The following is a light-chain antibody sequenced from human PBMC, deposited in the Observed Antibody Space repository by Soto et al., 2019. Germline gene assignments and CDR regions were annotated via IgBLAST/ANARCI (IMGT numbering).Light chain of an antibody. Sequence: DIQLTQSPSSLSATVGDRVTITCQASQDIRKYLNWYQQKPGKAPKLLIYDASNRETGVPSRFSGSGSGADFCLSIDSLQPEDIATYYCQQYDHPPYTFGQGTTLEIK. CDR1: QDIRKY. V-gene: IGKV1-33*01. CDR2: DAS. CDR3: QQYDHPPYT. J-gene: IGKJ2*01.